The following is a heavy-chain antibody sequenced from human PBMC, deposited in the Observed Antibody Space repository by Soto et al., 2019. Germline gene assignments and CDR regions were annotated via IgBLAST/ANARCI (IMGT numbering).Heavy chain of an antibody. V-gene: IGHV1-18*01. D-gene: IGHD6-19*01. CDR3: ARYGWGYSSGWYYFDY. CDR1: GYTFTSYG. Sequence: QVQLVQSGAEVKKPGASVKVSCKASGYTFTSYGISWVRQAPGQGLEWMGWISAYNGNTNYAQKLQGRVTMTTDTSTSTADMELRSLRSDDTAVYYCARYGWGYSSGWYYFDYWGQGTLVTVSS. J-gene: IGHJ4*02. CDR2: ISAYNGNT.